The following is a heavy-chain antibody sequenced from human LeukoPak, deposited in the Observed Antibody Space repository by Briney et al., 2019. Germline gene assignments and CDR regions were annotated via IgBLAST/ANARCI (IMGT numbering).Heavy chain of an antibody. D-gene: IGHD2-15*01. V-gene: IGHV4-39*02. CDR1: GGSISSSSYY. CDR2: IYYSGST. CDR3: AREVAALRSAFDI. J-gene: IGHJ3*02. Sequence: SETLSLTCTVSGGSISSSSYYWGWIRQPPGKGLEWIGSIYYSGSTYYNPSLKSRVTISVDTSKNQFSLKLSSVTAADTAVYYCAREVAALRSAFDIRGQGTMVTVSS.